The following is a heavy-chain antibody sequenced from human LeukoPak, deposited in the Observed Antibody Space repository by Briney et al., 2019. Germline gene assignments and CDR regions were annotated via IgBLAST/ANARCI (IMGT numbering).Heavy chain of an antibody. CDR2: IYHSGST. D-gene: IGHD6-13*01. J-gene: IGHJ4*02. CDR1: GGSISNSNW. CDR3: ATAAAGDKSFDY. Sequence: SETLSLTCAVSGGSISNSNWWSWVRQPPGTGLEWIGEIYHSGSTNYNPSLKSRVTISVDKSKNQFSLKLSSVTAADTAVYYCATAAAGDKSFDYWGQGTLVTVSS. V-gene: IGHV4-4*02.